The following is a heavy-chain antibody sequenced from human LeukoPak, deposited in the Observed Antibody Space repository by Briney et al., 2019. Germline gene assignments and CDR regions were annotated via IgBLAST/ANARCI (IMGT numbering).Heavy chain of an antibody. Sequence: PSETLSLTCTVSGDSISSSSYYWGWIRQPPGKGLEWIGNIYYSGSTYYNPSLKSRVTISVDTSKNQFSLKLTSVTAADTAVYYCAIRMWHSSGWSFDYWGQGTLVTVSS. D-gene: IGHD6-19*01. CDR3: AIRMWHSSGWSFDY. J-gene: IGHJ4*02. V-gene: IGHV4-39*01. CDR1: GDSISSSSYY. CDR2: IYYSGST.